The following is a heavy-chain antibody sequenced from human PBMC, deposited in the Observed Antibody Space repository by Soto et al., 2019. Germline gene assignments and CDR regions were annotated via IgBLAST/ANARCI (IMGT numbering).Heavy chain of an antibody. CDR2: ISNDGNNK. CDR3: VRVGSSGRDFDY. J-gene: IGHJ4*02. Sequence: QVQLVESGGGVVQPGRSLRLSCAASGFTFSSYDMHWVRQAPGKGLEWVAVISNDGNNKYYADSVKGRVTISRDNSKNTLYLQMNSLRAEDTAVYYCVRVGSSGRDFDYWGQGTLVTVSS. D-gene: IGHD6-19*01. CDR1: GFTFSSYD. V-gene: IGHV3-30-3*01.